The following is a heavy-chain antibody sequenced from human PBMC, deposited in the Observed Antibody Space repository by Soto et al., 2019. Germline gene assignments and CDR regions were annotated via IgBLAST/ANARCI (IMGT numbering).Heavy chain of an antibody. D-gene: IGHD6-19*01. CDR1: GLTLSSYS. CDR3: ARSRAGPVDY. CDR2: ISSSSSYI. Sequence: GGSLRLSCAAPGLTLSSYSMNWVRQAPGKGLEWVSSISSSSSYINYADSVRGRFTISRDNANNSLYLQMNSMRVEDTAVYYCARSRAGPVDYWGQGILVTVSS. V-gene: IGHV3-21*01. J-gene: IGHJ4*02.